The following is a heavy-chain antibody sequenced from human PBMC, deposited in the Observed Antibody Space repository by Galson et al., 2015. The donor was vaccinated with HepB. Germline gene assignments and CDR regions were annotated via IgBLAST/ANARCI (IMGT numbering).Heavy chain of an antibody. D-gene: IGHD3-22*01. CDR3: ARVRYYDSSGYYYSDY. J-gene: IGHJ4*02. Sequence: SVKVSCKASGGTFSSYAISWVRQAPGQGLEWMGGIIPIFGIANYAQKFQGRVTITADKSTSTAYMELSSLRSEDTAVYYCARVRYYDSSGYYYSDYWGQGTLVTVSS. V-gene: IGHV1-69*10. CDR1: GGTFSSYA. CDR2: IIPIFGIA.